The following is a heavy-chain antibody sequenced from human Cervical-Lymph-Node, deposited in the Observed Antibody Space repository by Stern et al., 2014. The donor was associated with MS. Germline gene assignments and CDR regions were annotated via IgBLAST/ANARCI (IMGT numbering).Heavy chain of an antibody. CDR2: FNPGNGDT. J-gene: IGHJ6*02. CDR1: GDALTELS. V-gene: IGHV1-24*01. D-gene: IGHD6-13*01. Sequence: QVQLVQSGAEVKSPGASVKVSCKVSGDALTELSVHWVRQGPGKGLEWMGGFNPGNGDTLYAEKFQGRVTMTEDTSTDTAYMEVSSLRSEDTAVYYCATAGSAAVETYYHSALDVWGQGTTVIVSS. CDR3: ATAGSAAVETYYHSALDV.